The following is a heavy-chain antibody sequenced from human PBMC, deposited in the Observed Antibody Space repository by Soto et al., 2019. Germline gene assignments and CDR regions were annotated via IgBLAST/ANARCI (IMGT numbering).Heavy chain of an antibody. CDR1: GGTFSNYA. V-gene: IGHV1-69*13. Sequence: GASVKVSCKASGGTFSNYAINWVRQAPGQGLEWMGAIIPIFGTPNYAQNFQGRVTITADESTSTVYMDLRSLRSEDTAVYYCAGSGSGYAGQFDYWGQGTPVTV. J-gene: IGHJ4*02. CDR2: IIPIFGTP. CDR3: AGSGSGYAGQFDY. D-gene: IGHD3-22*01.